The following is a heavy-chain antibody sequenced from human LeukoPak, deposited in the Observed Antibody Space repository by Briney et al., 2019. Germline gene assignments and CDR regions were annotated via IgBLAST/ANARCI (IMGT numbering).Heavy chain of an antibody. D-gene: IGHD2-2*01. Sequence: GASVKVSCKASGYTFTSYYMRWVRQAPGQGLEWMGIINPSGGSTSYAQKFQGRVTMTRDTSTSTVYMELSSLRSEDTAVYYCARSGVVVPAAMGRAFDIWGQGTMVTVSS. J-gene: IGHJ3*02. CDR2: INPSGGST. CDR1: GYTFTSYY. V-gene: IGHV1-46*01. CDR3: ARSGVVVPAAMGRAFDI.